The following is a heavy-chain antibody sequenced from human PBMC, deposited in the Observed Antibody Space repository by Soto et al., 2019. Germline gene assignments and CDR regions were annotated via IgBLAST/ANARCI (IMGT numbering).Heavy chain of an antibody. J-gene: IGHJ4*02. Sequence: QVQLVQSGAEVKKPGASVKVSCKASGYTFSSYALHWVRQAPGQRLEWMGWINAGNGNTKYSQKFQGRVTFTRDTSASTAYMELSSLRSEDTAVYYCASPFYGSGSYCWGQGTLVTVSS. CDR1: GYTFSSYA. CDR3: ASPFYGSGSYC. V-gene: IGHV1-3*01. CDR2: INAGNGNT. D-gene: IGHD3-10*01.